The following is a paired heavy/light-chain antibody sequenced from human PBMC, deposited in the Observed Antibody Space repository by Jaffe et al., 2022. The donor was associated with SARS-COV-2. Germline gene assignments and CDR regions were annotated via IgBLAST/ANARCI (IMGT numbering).Light chain of an antibody. J-gene: IGKJ1*01. CDR2: TAS. CDR3: QQSYSSPRT. V-gene: IGKV1-39*01. CDR1: QSVSSL. Sequence: DIQMTQSPSSLSASVGDRVNITCRASQSVSSLLNWYQQKPGKAPKLLIYTASKLQTGVPSRFSGAGSGTDFTLTISSLQPEDFATYHCQQSYSSPRTFGQGTKVEIK.
Heavy chain of an antibody. CDR2: IYYTGTT. CDR3: ARSRGAVAGGSDFDY. J-gene: IGHJ4*02. Sequence: QLQLQESGPGLVKPSDTLSLTCTVSSGSIRSSDYYWAWIRQPPGKGLEWIGTIYYTGTTYYNPSLKSRITVSVDTSKSQFFLKLSSVTAADTAMYYCARSRGAVAGGSDFDYWGQGTLVTVSS. V-gene: IGHV4-39*01. D-gene: IGHD6-19*01. CDR1: SGSIRSSDYY.